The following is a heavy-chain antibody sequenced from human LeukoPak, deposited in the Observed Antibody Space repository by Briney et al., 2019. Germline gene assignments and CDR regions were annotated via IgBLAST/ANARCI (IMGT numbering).Heavy chain of an antibody. CDR2: ISSSSSTI. D-gene: IGHD3-22*01. Sequence: GGSLRLSCAASGFTFSSSSMNWVRQAPGKGLEWVSYISSSSSTIYYADSLKGRFTISRDNAKNSLCLQMNSLRDEDTAVYYCATSSGYYLLDYWGQGTLVTVSS. CDR1: GFTFSSSS. V-gene: IGHV3-48*02. CDR3: ATSSGYYLLDY. J-gene: IGHJ4*02.